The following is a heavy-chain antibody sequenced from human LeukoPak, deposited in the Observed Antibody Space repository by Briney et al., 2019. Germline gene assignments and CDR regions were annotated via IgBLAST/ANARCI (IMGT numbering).Heavy chain of an antibody. CDR3: ARVVSGTSFDY. Sequence: PSETLSLTCTVSGVSISSYYWSWIRQPPGKGLEWIGYTSYTGNTNYNPSLKSRVTISVDTSKNQFSLKLSSVTAADTAVYYCARVVSGTSFDYWGQGTLVTVSS. V-gene: IGHV4-59*01. D-gene: IGHD1-26*01. CDR1: GVSISSYY. J-gene: IGHJ4*02. CDR2: TSYTGNT.